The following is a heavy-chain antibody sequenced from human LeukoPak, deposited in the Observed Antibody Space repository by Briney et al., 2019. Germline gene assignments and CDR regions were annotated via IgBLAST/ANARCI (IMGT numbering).Heavy chain of an antibody. J-gene: IGHJ6*03. Sequence: GSLRLSCAASGFTFSSYAMSWVRQAPGKGLEWIGYIYYSGSTNYNPSLKSRVTISVDTSKNQFSLKLSSVTAADTAVYYCARVIIVLMVYAIVGDYYYYMDVWGKGTTVTVSS. D-gene: IGHD2-8*01. CDR3: ARVIIVLMVYAIVGDYYYYMDV. CDR1: GFTFSSYA. CDR2: IYYSGST. V-gene: IGHV4-59*01.